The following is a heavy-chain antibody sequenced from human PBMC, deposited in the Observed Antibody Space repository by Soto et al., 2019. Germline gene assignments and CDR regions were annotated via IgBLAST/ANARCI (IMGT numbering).Heavy chain of an antibody. D-gene: IGHD6-13*01. V-gene: IGHV4-59*06. CDR1: GGSISSYY. CDR2: IYYSGST. CDR3: ARDWGVIAAAGTELDYYYGMDV. Sequence: PSETLSLTCTVSGGSISSYYWSWIRQHPGKGLEWIGYIYYSGSTYYNPSLKSRITISVDTSKNQFSLKLSSVAAADTAVYYCARDWGVIAAAGTELDYYYGMDVWGQGTTVTVS. J-gene: IGHJ6*02.